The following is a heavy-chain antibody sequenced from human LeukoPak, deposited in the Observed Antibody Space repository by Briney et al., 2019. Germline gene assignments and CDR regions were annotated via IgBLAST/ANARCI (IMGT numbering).Heavy chain of an antibody. CDR2: INPSSGGT. Sequence: ASVKVSCKASGYTFTGYYMHWVRQAPGQGLEWMGWINPSSGGTNYAQKFQGRVTMTRDTSISTAYMELSRLRSDDTAVYYCARGPALVVVPAATRGLWFQHWGQGTLVTVSS. V-gene: IGHV1-2*02. CDR3: ARGPALVVVPAATRGLWFQH. D-gene: IGHD2-2*01. CDR1: GYTFTGYY. J-gene: IGHJ1*01.